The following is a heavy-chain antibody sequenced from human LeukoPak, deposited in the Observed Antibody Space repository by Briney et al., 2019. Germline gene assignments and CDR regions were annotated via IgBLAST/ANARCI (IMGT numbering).Heavy chain of an antibody. V-gene: IGHV4-34*01. CDR3: ARLRSLVRDYYYYYMDV. Sequence: SETLSLTCAVYGGSFSGYYWSWIRQPPGKGLEWIGEINHSGSTNNNPSLKSRVTISADTSKNQLSLKLSSVTAADTAVYYCARLRSLVRDYYYYYMDVWGKGTTVTVSS. CDR2: INHSGST. CDR1: GGSFSGYY. D-gene: IGHD3-3*01. J-gene: IGHJ6*03.